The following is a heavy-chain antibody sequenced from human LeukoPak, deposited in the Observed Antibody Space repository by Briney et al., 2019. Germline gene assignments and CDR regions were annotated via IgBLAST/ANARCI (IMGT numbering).Heavy chain of an antibody. CDR3: ARGRGSSSWFPLDY. J-gene: IGHJ4*02. Sequence: PGGSLRLSCAASGFAFGDYWMTWVRQPPGKGLEWIGEINHSGSTNYNPSLKSRVTISVDTSKNQFSLKLSSVTAADTAVYYCARGRGSSSWFPLDYWGQGTLVTVSS. CDR2: INHSGST. CDR1: GFAFGDYW. D-gene: IGHD6-13*01. V-gene: IGHV4-34*01.